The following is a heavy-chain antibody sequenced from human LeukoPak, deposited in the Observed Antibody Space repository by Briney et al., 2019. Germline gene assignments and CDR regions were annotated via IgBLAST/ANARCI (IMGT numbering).Heavy chain of an antibody. J-gene: IGHJ5*02. Sequence: SETLSLTCAVSGGSISSYYWSWIRQPPGKGLEWIGYIYYSGSTNYNPSLKSRVTISVDTSKNQFSLKLSSVTAADTAVCYCARGSGSYRWFAPWGQGTLVTVSS. CDR2: IYYSGST. D-gene: IGHD1-26*01. V-gene: IGHV4-59*01. CDR1: GGSISSYY. CDR3: ARGSGSYRWFAP.